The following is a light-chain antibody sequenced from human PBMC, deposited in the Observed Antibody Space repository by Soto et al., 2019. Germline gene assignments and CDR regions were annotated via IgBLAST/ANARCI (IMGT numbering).Light chain of an antibody. Sequence: HSALTQPPSASGSPGQSVTISCTGTSSDLGAYDFVSWYQQHPGKAPKLMIYEVSKRPSGVPDRFSGSKSGNTASLTVTGLQAEDEADYYCSSYAGSNNLIFGGGTKLTVL. CDR1: SSDLGAYDF. J-gene: IGLJ2*01. CDR3: SSYAGSNNLI. CDR2: EVS. V-gene: IGLV2-8*01.